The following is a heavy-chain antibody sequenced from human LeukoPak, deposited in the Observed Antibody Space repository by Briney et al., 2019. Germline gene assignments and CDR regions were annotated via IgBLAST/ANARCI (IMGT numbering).Heavy chain of an antibody. Sequence: PSETLSFTCAVYGGSFSGYYWSWIRQLPGEGLEWIGEINHSGSTNYNPSLKSRVTISVDTSKNQFSLKLSSVPPADTAVYYCARGRRTIFGVVMSGGAWFDPWGQGTLVTVSS. J-gene: IGHJ5*02. CDR3: ARGRRTIFGVVMSGGAWFDP. CDR2: INHSGST. D-gene: IGHD3-3*01. CDR1: GGSFSGYY. V-gene: IGHV4-34*01.